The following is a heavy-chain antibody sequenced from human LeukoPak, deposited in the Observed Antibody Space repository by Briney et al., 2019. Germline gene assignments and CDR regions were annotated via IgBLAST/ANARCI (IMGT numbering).Heavy chain of an antibody. Sequence: GGSLRLSCAASGFTLGNYAMSWVRQAPGKGLEWVSAISGNGYNTYYADSVKGWFTISSETSGNTLYLQMHSLRAEDTAVYYCAKGVRLWFAFYFDYWGQGTLVTVSS. J-gene: IGHJ4*02. CDR1: GFTLGNYA. V-gene: IGHV3-23*01. D-gene: IGHD3-10*01. CDR2: ISGNGYNT. CDR3: AKGVRLWFAFYFDY.